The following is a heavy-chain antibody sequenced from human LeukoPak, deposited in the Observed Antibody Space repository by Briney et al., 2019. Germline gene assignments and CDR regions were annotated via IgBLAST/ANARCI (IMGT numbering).Heavy chain of an antibody. CDR2: ISYDGSNK. Sequence: PGRSLRLSCAASGFTFSSYGMHWVRQAPGKGLEWVAVISYDGSNKYYADSVKGRFTISRDNSKNTLYLQMNSLRAEDTAVYYCAKVPAYSGYDCGDYFDYWGQGTLVTVSS. CDR1: GFTFSSYG. CDR3: AKVPAYSGYDCGDYFDY. V-gene: IGHV3-30*18. D-gene: IGHD5-12*01. J-gene: IGHJ4*02.